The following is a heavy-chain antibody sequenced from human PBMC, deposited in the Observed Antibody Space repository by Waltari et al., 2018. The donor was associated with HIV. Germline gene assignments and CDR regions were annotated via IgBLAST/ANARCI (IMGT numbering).Heavy chain of an antibody. CDR1: GDSISNHRYY. CDR2: IYYSGTT. J-gene: IGHJ4*02. CDR3: ARGGSGYVTEWGYFDF. Sequence: QLQLQESGPGLVKPSETLSLTCTVSGDSISNHRYYWGWIRQAPGKGLEWIETIYYSGTTYYNPSLKSRVTISVDTSKNHFSLRLTSVTAADTAVYYCARGGSGYVTEWGYFDFWGQGTLVTVSS. V-gene: IGHV4-39*02. D-gene: IGHD5-12*01.